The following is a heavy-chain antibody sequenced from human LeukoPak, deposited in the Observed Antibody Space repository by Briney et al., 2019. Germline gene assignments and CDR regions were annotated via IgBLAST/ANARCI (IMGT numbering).Heavy chain of an antibody. CDR1: GINFRGYW. CDR3: ARDLGHTGYDLYDY. Sequence: GGSLRLSCAVSGINFRGYWMVWVRQAPGKGLEWVANMKQVGSEKYYVDSVKGRFTISRDNAKNSLYLEMNSLRVEDTAVYYCARDLGHTGYDLYDYWGQGTLVTVSS. V-gene: IGHV3-7*01. CDR2: MKQVGSEK. D-gene: IGHD5-12*01. J-gene: IGHJ4*02.